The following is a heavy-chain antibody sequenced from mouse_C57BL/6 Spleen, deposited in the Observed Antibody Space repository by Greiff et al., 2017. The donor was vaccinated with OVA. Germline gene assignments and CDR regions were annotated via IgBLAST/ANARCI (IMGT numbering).Heavy chain of an antibody. Sequence: EVQLQESGPELVKPGASVKISCKASGYSFTDYNMNWVKQSNGKSLEWIGVINPNYGTTSYNPKFKGKATMTVDQYSSTAYMQLNSLTSEDSAVYYCARSDDYDGEGFAYWGQGTLVTVSA. J-gene: IGHJ3*01. CDR3: ARSDDYDGEGFAY. V-gene: IGHV1-39*01. CDR1: GYSFTDYN. CDR2: INPNYGTT. D-gene: IGHD2-4*01.